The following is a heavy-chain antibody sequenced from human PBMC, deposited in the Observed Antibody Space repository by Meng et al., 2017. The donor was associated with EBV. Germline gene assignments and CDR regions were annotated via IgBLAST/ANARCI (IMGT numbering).Heavy chain of an antibody. CDR2: INPSGGST. Sequence: VKPGAEVKKAAALMKFSCKASGYTFTSYYMHWVRQAPGQGLEWMGIINPSGGSTSYAQKFQGRVTMTRDTSTSTVYMELSSLRSEDTAVYYCARDFCGGDCYLFDYWGQGTLVTVFS. CDR1: GYTFTSYY. D-gene: IGHD2-21*01. CDR3: ARDFCGGDCYLFDY. V-gene: IGHV1-46*01. J-gene: IGHJ4*02.